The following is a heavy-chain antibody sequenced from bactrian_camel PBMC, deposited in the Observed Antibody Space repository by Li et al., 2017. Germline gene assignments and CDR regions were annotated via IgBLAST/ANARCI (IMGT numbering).Heavy chain of an antibody. Sequence: VQLVESGGGSVQAGGSLRLSCAVSGYIYRRYCMGWFRQAPGQEREVVATINSDGMRSYADSVKGRFTISKDNAENTLYLGMNSLKAEDTAMYLCVADRRPGAYCGADYWSELVDAFTYWGQGTQVTVS. CDR3: VADRRPGAYCGADYWSELVDAFTY. V-gene: IGHV3S53*01. J-gene: IGHJ4*01. CDR2: INSDGMR. CDR1: GYIYRRYC. D-gene: IGHD7*01.